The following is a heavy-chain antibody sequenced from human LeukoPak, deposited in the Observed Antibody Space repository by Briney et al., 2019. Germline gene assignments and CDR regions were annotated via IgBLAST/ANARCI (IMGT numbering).Heavy chain of an antibody. CDR1: GGSISTFY. D-gene: IGHD3-22*01. CDR3: ARFVGGYGNWFDP. V-gene: IGHV4-4*09. CDR2: IYISGST. Sequence: KPSETLSLTCTVSGGSISTFYWNWIRQPPGKGLEWIGYIYISGSTNYNPSLKGRVTISADTSKNQFSLKLSSVTAADTAVYYCARFVGGYGNWFDPWGQGTLVTVSS. J-gene: IGHJ5*02.